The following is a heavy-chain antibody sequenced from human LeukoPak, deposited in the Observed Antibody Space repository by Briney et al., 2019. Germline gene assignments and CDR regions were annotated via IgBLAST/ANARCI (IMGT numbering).Heavy chain of an antibody. J-gene: IGHJ4*02. V-gene: IGHV4-38-2*02. Sequence: PSETLSLTCTVSGYSISSGYYWGWIRQPPGKGLEWIGSIYHSGSTYYNSSLKSRVTISVDTSKNQFSLKLSSVTAADTAVYYCARGDNWNLEFDYWGQGTLVTVSS. CDR3: ARGDNWNLEFDY. CDR1: GYSISSGYY. CDR2: IYHSGST. D-gene: IGHD1-1*01.